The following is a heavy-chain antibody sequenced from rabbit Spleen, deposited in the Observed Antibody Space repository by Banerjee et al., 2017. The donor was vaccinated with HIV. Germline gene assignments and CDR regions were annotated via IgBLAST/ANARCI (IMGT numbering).Heavy chain of an antibody. D-gene: IGHD8-1*01. CDR3: ARDSGTSFSSYGMDL. J-gene: IGHJ6*01. CDR2: IYNTGSGGI. Sequence: QSLEESGGDLVKPGASLTLTCTASGFSFSSRYYMCWVRQAPGKGLEWIACIYNTGSGGIYYASWAKGRFTISKPSSTTVTLQMTSLTAADTATYFCARDSGTSFSSYGMDLWGPGPWSPS. V-gene: IGHV1S40*01. CDR1: GFSFSSRYY.